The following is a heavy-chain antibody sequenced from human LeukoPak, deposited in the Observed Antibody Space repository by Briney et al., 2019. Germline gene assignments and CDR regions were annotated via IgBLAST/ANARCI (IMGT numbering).Heavy chain of an antibody. CDR3: LRDLNWSLDQ. CDR2: IKSDGITI. J-gene: IGHJ4*02. CDR1: GFTFSNYI. V-gene: IGHV3-74*01. D-gene: IGHD1-20*01. Sequence: PGGSLRVSCAASGFTFSNYIKQWVRQVPGKGLVWVSRIKSDGITITYADSVKGRFTISRDNAKNTLYLQMNSLRAEDTAVYYCLRDLNWSLDQWGQGTLVTVSS.